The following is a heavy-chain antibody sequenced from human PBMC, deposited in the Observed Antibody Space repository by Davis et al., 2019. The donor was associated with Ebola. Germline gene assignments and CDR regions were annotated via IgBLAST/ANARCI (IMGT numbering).Heavy chain of an antibody. CDR3: ARDLPHYDSSGSWFDP. CDR2: IKQDGSEK. Sequence: GESLKISCAASGFTFSDNYMTWIRQAPGKGLEWVANIKQDGSEKYYVDSVKGRFTISRDNAKNSLYLQMNSLRAEDTAVYYCARDLPHYDSSGSWFDPWGQGTLVTVSS. CDR1: GFTFSDNY. J-gene: IGHJ5*02. D-gene: IGHD3-22*01. V-gene: IGHV3-7*01.